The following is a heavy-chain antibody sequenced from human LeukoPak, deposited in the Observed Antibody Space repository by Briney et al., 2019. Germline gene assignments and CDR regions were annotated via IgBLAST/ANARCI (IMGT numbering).Heavy chain of an antibody. Sequence: GGSLRLSCAASGFTFSSYWMHWVRQAPGKGLVWVSRINTDGSSTSYADSMKGRFTISRDNAKNTLYLQMNSLRAEDTAVYYCAGYSSSWFDYWGQGTLVTVSS. CDR2: INTDGSST. CDR1: GFTFSSYW. D-gene: IGHD6-6*01. J-gene: IGHJ4*02. CDR3: AGYSSSWFDY. V-gene: IGHV3-74*01.